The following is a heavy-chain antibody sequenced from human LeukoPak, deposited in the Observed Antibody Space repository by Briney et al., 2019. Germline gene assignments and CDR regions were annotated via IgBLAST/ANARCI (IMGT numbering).Heavy chain of an antibody. D-gene: IGHD3-9*01. J-gene: IGHJ3*02. CDR1: GFTFSSYA. CDR3: AKAKQHPMYYDILTGSDDAFDI. CDR2: ISGSGGST. Sequence: PGGSLRLSCAASGFTFSSYAMSWVRQAPGKGLEWVSAISGSGGSTYYADSVKGRFTISRDNSKNTLYLQMNSLRAEDTAVYYCAKAKQHPMYYDILTGSDDAFDIWGQGTMVIVSS. V-gene: IGHV3-23*01.